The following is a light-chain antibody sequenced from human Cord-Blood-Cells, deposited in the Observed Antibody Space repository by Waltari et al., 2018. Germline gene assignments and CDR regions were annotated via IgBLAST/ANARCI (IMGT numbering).Light chain of an antibody. Sequence: DIQLTQSPSFLSASVGDRVTITCRASQGISSYLAWYQQKPGKAPKLLIYAASTLQSGVPSRFSGSGSGTEFTLTISSLQPEDFATYYCQQLNSYPSITFGQGTRPEIK. V-gene: IGKV1-9*01. J-gene: IGKJ5*01. CDR3: QQLNSYPSIT. CDR1: QGISSY. CDR2: AAS.